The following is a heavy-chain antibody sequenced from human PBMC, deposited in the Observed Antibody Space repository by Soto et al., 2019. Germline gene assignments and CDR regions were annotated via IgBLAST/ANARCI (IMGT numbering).Heavy chain of an antibody. CDR2: IYYSGST. D-gene: IGHD6-13*01. J-gene: IGHJ6*02. V-gene: IGHV4-59*01. CDR1: GGSISSYY. Sequence: SETLSLTCTVSGGSISSYYWSWIRQPPGKGLEWIGYIYYSGSTNYNPSLKSRVTISVDTSKNQFSLKLSSVTAADTAVYYCARGSAEPGIAAAGAEPYYYYGMDVWGQGTTVTVSS. CDR3: ARGSAEPGIAAAGAEPYYYYGMDV.